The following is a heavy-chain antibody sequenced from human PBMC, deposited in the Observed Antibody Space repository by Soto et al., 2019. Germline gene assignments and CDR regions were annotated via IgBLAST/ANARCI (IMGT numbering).Heavy chain of an antibody. V-gene: IGHV3-21*01. Sequence: PGGSLRLSCAASGFTFSSYSMNWVRQAPGKGLEWVSSISSSSSYIYYADSVKGRFTISRDNAKNSLYLQMNSLRAEDTAVYYCARGTDGSPTHNWFDPWGQGTLVTVSS. CDR2: ISSSSSYI. CDR3: ARGTDGSPTHNWFDP. J-gene: IGHJ5*02. D-gene: IGHD2-15*01. CDR1: GFTFSSYS.